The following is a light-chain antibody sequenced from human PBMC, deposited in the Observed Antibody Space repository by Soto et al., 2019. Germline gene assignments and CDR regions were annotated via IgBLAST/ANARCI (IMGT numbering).Light chain of an antibody. V-gene: IGKV1-39*01. J-gene: IGKJ2*01. CDR3: QQSYSSPQMYT. CDR2: AAS. CDR1: QTISSS. Sequence: DIQMTQSPSSLSASVGDRVTITCRASQTISSSLNCYQQKPRKAPDLLVYAASNLQSGVPSRFSGSGSGSDFTLTLSSLQPVDFATYYCQQSYSSPQMYTFGQGTRLQIK.